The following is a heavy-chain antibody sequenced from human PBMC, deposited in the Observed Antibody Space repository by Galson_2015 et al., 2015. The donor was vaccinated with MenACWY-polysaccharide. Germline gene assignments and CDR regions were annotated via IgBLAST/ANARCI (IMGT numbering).Heavy chain of an antibody. CDR3: ARDGDHDGYTDALDI. CDR2: ISSSGKSI. V-gene: IGHV3-48*03. D-gene: IGHD5-24*01. CDR1: GFSFSSFQ. J-gene: IGHJ3*02. Sequence: SLRLSCAVSGFSFSSFQMNWVRQAPGKGLEWVSYISSSGKSIYYGDSVKGRFIISRDNAKNSLYLQMNSLRAEDTAIYYCARDGDHDGYTDALDIWGHGTMVTVSS.